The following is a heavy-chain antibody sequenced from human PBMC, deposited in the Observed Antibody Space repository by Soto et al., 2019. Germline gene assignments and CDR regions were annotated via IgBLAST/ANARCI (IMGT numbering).Heavy chain of an antibody. CDR3: ARETAVGTGSYHY. Sequence: QVQLVQSGAEVKKPGASVKVSCQASGYTFTSQYLHWVRQAPGQGLEWLGIINPSEGSTTYAQKFQGRVTMTRDTSTNTLYMELSSLRSEDTAVYYCARETAVGTGSYHYWGQGTLVTVSS. V-gene: IGHV1-46*01. CDR2: INPSEGST. J-gene: IGHJ4*02. CDR1: GYTFTSQY. D-gene: IGHD1-26*01.